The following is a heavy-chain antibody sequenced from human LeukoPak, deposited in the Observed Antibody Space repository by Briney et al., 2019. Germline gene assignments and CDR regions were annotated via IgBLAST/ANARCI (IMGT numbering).Heavy chain of an antibody. Sequence: SGSLSLTCAVSGGSISSNNWWGWVRQPPGKGLEWIGEIYHSGSPNYNPSLKSRVTISVDKSRNHFSLNLSSVTAADTAVYYCARVNINNWHSCDYWGQGTLVTVSS. V-gene: IGHV4-4*02. CDR2: IYHSGSP. J-gene: IGHJ4*02. CDR1: GGSISSNNW. CDR3: ARVNINNWHSCDY. D-gene: IGHD1-1*01.